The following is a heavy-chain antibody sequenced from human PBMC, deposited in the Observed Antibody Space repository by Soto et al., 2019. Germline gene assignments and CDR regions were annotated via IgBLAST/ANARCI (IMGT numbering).Heavy chain of an antibody. J-gene: IGHJ4*02. Sequence: GASVKVSCKASGYTFTSYGISWVRQAPGQGLEWMGWISAYNGNTSYAQKLQGRVTMTTDTSTSTAYMELRSLRSDDTAVYYCARVRSSGCYGMDFFDDWGQGTLDTCSS. V-gene: IGHV1-18*01. D-gene: IGHD6-19*01. CDR1: GYTFTSYG. CDR3: ARVRSSGCYGMDFFDD. CDR2: ISAYNGNT.